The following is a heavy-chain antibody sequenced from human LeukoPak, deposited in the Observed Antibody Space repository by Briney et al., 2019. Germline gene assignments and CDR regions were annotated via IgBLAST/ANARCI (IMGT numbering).Heavy chain of an antibody. V-gene: IGHV3-23*01. CDR1: GFNSNNYA. J-gene: IGHJ4*02. D-gene: IGHD4-23*01. CDR3: ARANGGNMWRGHYFDC. CDR2: ISDSASSA. Sequence: GGSLRLSCAASGFNSNNYAMSWIRQAPGKGLEWVSVISDSASSAYYADSVKGRFTISRDKSKNTVYLQMNNLRAEDTAVYYCARANGGNMWRGHYFDCWGQGTLVTVSS.